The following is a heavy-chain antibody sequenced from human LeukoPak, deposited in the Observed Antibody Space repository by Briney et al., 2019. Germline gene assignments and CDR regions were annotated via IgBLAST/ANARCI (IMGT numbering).Heavy chain of an antibody. D-gene: IGHD1-26*01. CDR1: GFTFSRSA. CDR3: AKANYSGSYYFDS. CDR2: FSANGGTT. J-gene: IGHJ4*02. V-gene: IGHV3-23*01. Sequence: GGSLRLSCAASGFTFSRSAMNWVRQAPGKGLEWVSSFSANGGTTYYADSVKGRFTISRDNSKNTLSVQMNSLRAEDTAVYYCAKANYSGSYYFDSWGQGTLVTVSS.